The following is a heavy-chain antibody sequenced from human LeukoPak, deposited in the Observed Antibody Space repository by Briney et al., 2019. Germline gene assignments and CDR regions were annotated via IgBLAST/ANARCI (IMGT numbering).Heavy chain of an antibody. D-gene: IGHD3-22*01. V-gene: IGHV3-48*01. CDR1: GFTFSSYS. Sequence: PGGSLRLSCAASGFTFSSYSMNWVRQAPGKGLEWVSYISSSSTIYYADSVKGRFTISRDNSKNTLYLQMSSLRAEDTAMYYCAREGNSGYYPYWGQGILVTVSS. CDR2: ISSSSTI. CDR3: AREGNSGYYPY. J-gene: IGHJ4*02.